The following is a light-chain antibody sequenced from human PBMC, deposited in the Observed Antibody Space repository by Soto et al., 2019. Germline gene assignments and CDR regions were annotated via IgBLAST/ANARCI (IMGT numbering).Light chain of an antibody. CDR2: EVT. CDR3: SSYAGHNNYV. J-gene: IGLJ1*01. Sequence: QSVRTQPPSASGSPGQSVTISCPGTSSDIGGHNYVSWYQHHPGKAPKLIIYEVTKRPSGVPDRFSGSKSGNTASLTVSGLQTEDEADYYCSSYAGHNNYVFATGTKVTVL. V-gene: IGLV2-8*01. CDR1: SSDIGGHNY.